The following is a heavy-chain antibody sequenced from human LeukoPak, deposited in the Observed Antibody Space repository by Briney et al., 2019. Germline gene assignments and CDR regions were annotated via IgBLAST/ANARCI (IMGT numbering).Heavy chain of an antibody. D-gene: IGHD1-20*01. CDR1: GYTFTSYY. V-gene: IGHV1-46*01. CDR2: INPSGGST. J-gene: IGHJ4*02. CDR3: ARDLARGIVYLGY. Sequence: ASVKVSCKASGYTFTSYYMHWVRQAPGQGLEWMGIINPSGGSTSYAQKFQGRVTMTRDMSTSTGYMELSSLRSEDTAVYYCARDLARGIVYLGYWGQGTLVTVSS.